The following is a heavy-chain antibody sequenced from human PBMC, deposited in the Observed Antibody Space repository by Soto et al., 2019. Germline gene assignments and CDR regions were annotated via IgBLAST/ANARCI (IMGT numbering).Heavy chain of an antibody. Sequence: PETLSLTCTVSGGSISSYYWSWIWQPPGKGLEWIGYIYYSGSTNYNPSLKSRVTISVDTSKNQFSLKLSSVTAADTAVYYCARVGEVDTAIVRGNYYHYYGMDVWGQGTTVTVSS. CDR3: ARVGEVDTAIVRGNYYHYYGMDV. CDR1: GGSISSYY. D-gene: IGHD5-18*01. V-gene: IGHV4-59*01. J-gene: IGHJ6*01. CDR2: IYYSGST.